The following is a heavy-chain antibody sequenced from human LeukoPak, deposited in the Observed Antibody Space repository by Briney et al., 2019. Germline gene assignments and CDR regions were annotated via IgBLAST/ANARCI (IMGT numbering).Heavy chain of an antibody. CDR3: ASGTFSPQGSYYGH. Sequence: PGGSLRLSCAVSGFSVRDNYLNWVRQTPGGGLECVSVLYSGGAAYYADSVKGRFTISRDTSKNTLSLQMNSLRVEDTALYYCASGTFSPQGSYYGHWGQGTRVTVSS. CDR2: LYSGGAA. V-gene: IGHV3-53*01. CDR1: GFSVRDNY. D-gene: IGHD3-10*01. J-gene: IGHJ4*02.